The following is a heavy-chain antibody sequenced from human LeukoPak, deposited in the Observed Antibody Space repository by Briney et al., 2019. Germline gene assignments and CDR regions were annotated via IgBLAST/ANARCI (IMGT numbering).Heavy chain of an antibody. J-gene: IGHJ5*02. Sequence: GGSLRLSCVASGFTFNTYAMNWVRQAPGKGLEWVSAISGSGGSTYYADSVKGRFTISRDNSKNTLYLQMNSLRAEDTAVYYCAKGRRGFPFDPWGQGTLVTVSS. CDR2: ISGSGGST. CDR3: AKGRRGFPFDP. CDR1: GFTFNTYA. V-gene: IGHV3-23*01.